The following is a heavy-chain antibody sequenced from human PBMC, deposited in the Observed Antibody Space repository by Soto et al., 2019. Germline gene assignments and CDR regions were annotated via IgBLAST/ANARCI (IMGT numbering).Heavy chain of an antibody. Sequence: GASVKVSCKASGGTFSRYGINWVRQAPGHGLEWMGGVIPPFGTANYAQKIQGRVTITADESTSTAHMEQRSLRSEDMDVYYCARDYGHDCSGGNCYFYFWGQGTLVTV. D-gene: IGHD2-15*01. V-gene: IGHV1-69*13. CDR1: GGTFSRYG. CDR3: ARDYGHDCSGGNCYFYF. CDR2: VIPPFGTA. J-gene: IGHJ4*02.